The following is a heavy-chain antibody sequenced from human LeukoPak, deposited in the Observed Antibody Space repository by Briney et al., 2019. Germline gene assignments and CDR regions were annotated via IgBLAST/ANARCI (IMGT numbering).Heavy chain of an antibody. Sequence: GGSLRLSCAASGFTFSSYGMHWVRQAPGKGLEWVAAIWYDGSNKYYADSVKGRSTISRDNSKNTLYLQMNSLRAEDTAVYYCARDLDSSGSLFDYWGQGTLVTVSS. D-gene: IGHD3-22*01. CDR1: GFTFSSYG. V-gene: IGHV3-33*01. CDR2: IWYDGSNK. CDR3: ARDLDSSGSLFDY. J-gene: IGHJ4*02.